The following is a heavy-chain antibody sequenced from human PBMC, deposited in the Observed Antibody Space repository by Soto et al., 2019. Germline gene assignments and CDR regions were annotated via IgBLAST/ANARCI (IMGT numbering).Heavy chain of an antibody. CDR1: GFSLSTSGVG. CDR3: AHRRGYYSDSSGHFVY. D-gene: IGHD3-22*01. Sequence: QMTLKESGPTLVKPTQTLTLTCTFSGFSLSTSGVGVGWIRQPPGKALEWLALIYWDDDKRYSPSLKSRLTITKDTFKNQVVLTMTNMDPVDTATYYCAHRRGYYSDSSGHFVYWGQGTLVTVSS. J-gene: IGHJ4*02. V-gene: IGHV2-5*02. CDR2: IYWDDDK.